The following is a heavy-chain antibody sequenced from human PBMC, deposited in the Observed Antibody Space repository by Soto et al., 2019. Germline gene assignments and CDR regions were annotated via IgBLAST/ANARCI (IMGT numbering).Heavy chain of an antibody. CDR3: AREVGYYNAARLNLYFDY. J-gene: IGHJ4*02. CDR1: GGSFSGYY. D-gene: IGHD3-10*01. Sequence: VQLQQWGAGLLKPSETLSLTCAVSGGSFSGYYWSWVRQTPGKGLEWIGDINHTGDTNYNPSLKSRVMISVDTAKTQFSLNVTSVTAADTAVYYCAREVGYYNAARLNLYFDYWGPGTLVTVSS. V-gene: IGHV4-34*01. CDR2: INHTGDT.